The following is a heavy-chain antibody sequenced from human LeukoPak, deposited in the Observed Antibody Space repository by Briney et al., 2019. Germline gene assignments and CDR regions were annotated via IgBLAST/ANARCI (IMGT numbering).Heavy chain of an antibody. Sequence: GGSLSLSCAASGFTFSSYSMNWVRQAPGKGLEWVSSISSSSSYIYYADSVKGRFTISRDNAKNSLYLQMNGLRAEDTAVYYCARDLSWATTSLGAFDIWGQGTMVTVSS. CDR1: GFTFSSYS. CDR3: ARDLSWATTSLGAFDI. V-gene: IGHV3-21*01. D-gene: IGHD4-17*01. J-gene: IGHJ3*02. CDR2: ISSSSSYI.